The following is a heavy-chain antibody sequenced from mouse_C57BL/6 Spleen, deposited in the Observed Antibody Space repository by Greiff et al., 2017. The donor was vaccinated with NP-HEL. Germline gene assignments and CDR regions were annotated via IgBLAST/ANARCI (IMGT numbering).Heavy chain of an antibody. J-gene: IGHJ3*01. V-gene: IGHV1-69*01. CDR3: ASGDPAWFAY. Sequence: QVQLQQSGAELVMPGASVKLSCKASGYTFTSYWMHWVTQRPGQGLEWIGEIDPSDSYTNYNQKFKGKSTLTVDNSSSTAYMQLSSLTSEDSAVYYCASGDPAWFAYWGQGTLVTVSA. CDR1: GYTFTSYW. CDR2: IDPSDSYT.